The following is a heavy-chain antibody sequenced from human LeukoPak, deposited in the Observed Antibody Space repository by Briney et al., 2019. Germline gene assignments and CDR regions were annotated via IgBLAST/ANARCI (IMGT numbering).Heavy chain of an antibody. Sequence: PSETLSRTCAVYGGSFSGYYWSWIRQPPGKGLEWIGEINHSGSTNYNPSLKSRVTISVDTSKNQFSLKLSSVTAADTAVYYCASGDQGGNFDYWGQGTLVTVSS. CDR1: GGSFSGYY. D-gene: IGHD3-16*01. CDR3: ASGDQGGNFDY. J-gene: IGHJ4*02. V-gene: IGHV4-34*01. CDR2: INHSGST.